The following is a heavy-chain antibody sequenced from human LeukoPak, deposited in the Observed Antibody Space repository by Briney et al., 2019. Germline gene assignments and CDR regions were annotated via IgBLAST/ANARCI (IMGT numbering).Heavy chain of an antibody. CDR3: AKSQYYYDSSDYLIDY. V-gene: IGHV3-23*01. CDR2: ISGSGGST. D-gene: IGHD3-22*01. J-gene: IGHJ4*02. CDR1: GFTFSSYA. Sequence: GGSLRLSCAASGFTFSSYAMSWVRQAPGKGLEWVSAISGSGGSTYYADSVKGRFTISRDNSKNTLYLQMNSLRAEDTAVYYCAKSQYYYDSSDYLIDYWGQGTLVTVSS.